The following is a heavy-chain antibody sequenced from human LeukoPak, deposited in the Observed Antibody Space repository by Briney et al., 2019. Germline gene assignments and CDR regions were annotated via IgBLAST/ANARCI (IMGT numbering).Heavy chain of an antibody. CDR2: IYSGGST. CDR1: GFTVSSNY. J-gene: IGHJ4*02. Sequence: PGGSLRLSCAAPGFTVSSNYMSWVRQAPGKGLEWVSVIYSGGSTYYTDSVKGRFTISRDNSKNTLYLQMNSLRAEDTAVYYCARSGYSYGWDFEYWGQGTLVTVSS. D-gene: IGHD5-18*01. CDR3: ARSGYSYGWDFEY. V-gene: IGHV3-53*01.